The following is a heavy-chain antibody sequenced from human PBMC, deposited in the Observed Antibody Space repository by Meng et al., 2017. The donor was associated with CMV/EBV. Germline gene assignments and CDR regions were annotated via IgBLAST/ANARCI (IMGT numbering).Heavy chain of an antibody. CDR1: TFSSYS. V-gene: IGHV1-69*05. D-gene: IGHD3-3*01. Sequence: TFSSYSISWVRQAPGQGLECMGWIIPIFGTANYAQKFQGRVTVTTDESTSTAYMELSSLRSEDTAVYYCARGGGTIFGVVTNNRFDPWGQGTLVTVSS. J-gene: IGHJ5*02. CDR3: ARGGGTIFGVVTNNRFDP. CDR2: IIPIFGTA.